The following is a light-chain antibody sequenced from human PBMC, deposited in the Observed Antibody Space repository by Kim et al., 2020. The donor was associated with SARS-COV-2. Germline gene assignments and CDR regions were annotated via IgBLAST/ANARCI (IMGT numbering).Light chain of an antibody. V-gene: IGKV3-20*01. CDR2: GAS. CDR1: QTVSTKY. J-gene: IGKJ1*01. Sequence: PGESATLPCRASQTVSTKYLTWYQQNPGQAPRLLIYGASNRATGIPDRFSGSGSGTDFTLTISRLEPEDSAVYYCQPYGTSPPWTFGQGTKVDIK. CDR3: QPYGTSPPWT.